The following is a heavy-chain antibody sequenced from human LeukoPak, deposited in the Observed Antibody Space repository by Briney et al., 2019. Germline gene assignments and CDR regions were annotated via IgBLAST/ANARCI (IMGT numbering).Heavy chain of an antibody. CDR3: ARDGGYSYGEYYYYGMDV. CDR2: IGTAGDT. J-gene: IGHJ6*02. D-gene: IGHD5-18*01. CDR1: GFTFSSYD. V-gene: IGHV3-13*01. Sequence: GGSLRLSCAASGFTFSSYDMHWVRQATGKGLEWVSAIGTAGDTYYPGSVKGRFTISRENAKNSLYLQMNSLGAEDTAVYYCARDGGYSYGEYYYYGMDVWGQGTTVTVSS.